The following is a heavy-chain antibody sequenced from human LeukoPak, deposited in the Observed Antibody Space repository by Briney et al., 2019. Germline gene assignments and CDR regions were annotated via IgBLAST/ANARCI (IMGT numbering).Heavy chain of an antibody. D-gene: IGHD3-16*01. CDR1: GGSIIGHY. Sequence: PSETLSLTCTVSGGSIIGHYWTWIRQPPGKGLEWIGQIHYSGRPDYNPSLKSRVTIPVDTSKNQLSLKVTSVTGADTAAYYCARFGVDYDMDVWGQGTTVTVSS. CDR3: ARFGVDYDMDV. V-gene: IGHV4-59*11. CDR2: IHYSGRP. J-gene: IGHJ6*02.